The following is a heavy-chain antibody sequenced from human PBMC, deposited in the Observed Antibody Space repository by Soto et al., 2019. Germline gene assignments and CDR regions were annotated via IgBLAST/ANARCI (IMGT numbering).Heavy chain of an antibody. CDR3: ARQSSSWYSYYYGMDV. V-gene: IGHV4-39*01. J-gene: IGHJ6*02. D-gene: IGHD6-13*01. CDR1: GCSIRSSSYY. Sequence: SETLSLSCPVSGCSIRSSSYYWGWIRQPPGKGLEWIGSIYYSGSTYYNPSLKSRVTISVDTSKNQFSLKLSSVTAADTAVYYCARQSSSWYSYYYGMDVWGQGTTVTVSS. CDR2: IYYSGST.